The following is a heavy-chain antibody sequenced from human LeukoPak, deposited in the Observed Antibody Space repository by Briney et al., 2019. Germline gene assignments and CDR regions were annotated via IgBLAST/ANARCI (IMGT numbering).Heavy chain of an antibody. D-gene: IGHD3-16*01. CDR1: GGSISSSSYY. CDR2: INHSGST. CDR3: ARGNTRGGYYYYGMDV. V-gene: IGHV4-39*07. Sequence: PSETLSLTCTVSGGSISSSSYYWGWIRQPPGKGLEWIGEINHSGSTNYNPSLKSRVTISVDTSKNQFSLKLSSVTAADTAVYYCARGNTRGGYYYYGMDVWGQGTLVTVSS. J-gene: IGHJ6*02.